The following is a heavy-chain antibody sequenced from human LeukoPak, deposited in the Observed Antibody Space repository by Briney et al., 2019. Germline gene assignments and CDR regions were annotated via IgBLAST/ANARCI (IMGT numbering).Heavy chain of an antibody. J-gene: IGHJ6*03. D-gene: IGHD4-17*01. Sequence: GASVKVSRKASGYTFTGYYMHXXXQAPGQGLXXXXXINPNNGGTNYAQKFQGRVTMTRDTSISTAYMELSRLRSDDTAVYYCAIATGDYXSWAYYYMDVWGKGTTVTVSS. CDR1: GYTFTGYY. CDR2: INPNNGGT. V-gene: IGHV1-2*02. CDR3: AIATGDYXSWAYYYMDV.